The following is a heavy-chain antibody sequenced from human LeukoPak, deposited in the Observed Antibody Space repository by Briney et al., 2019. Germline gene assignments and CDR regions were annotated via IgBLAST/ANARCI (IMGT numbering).Heavy chain of an antibody. CDR3: ARGLRSRSNHNWFDP. D-gene: IGHD3-10*01. Sequence: SETLSLTCTVSGGSISSYSWSWIRQPPGKGLEWIGYIYHSGSTYYNPSLKSRVTISVDRSKNQFSLKLSSVTAADTAVYYCARGLRSRSNHNWFDPWGQGTLVTVSS. V-gene: IGHV4-30-2*01. J-gene: IGHJ5*02. CDR2: IYHSGST. CDR1: GGSISSYS.